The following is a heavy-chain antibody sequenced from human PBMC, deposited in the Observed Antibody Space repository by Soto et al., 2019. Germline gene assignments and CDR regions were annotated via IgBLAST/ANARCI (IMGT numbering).Heavy chain of an antibody. CDR3: ARESDDTAIDY. J-gene: IGHJ4*02. D-gene: IGHD5-18*01. CDR2: IYYSGST. Sequence: SETLSLTCTVSGGSISSYYWSWIRQPPGKGLEWIGYIYYSGSTNYNPSLKSRVTISVDTSKNQFSLKLSSVTTADTAVYYCARESDDTAIDYWCQGTLVTVSS. V-gene: IGHV4-59*01. CDR1: GGSISSYY.